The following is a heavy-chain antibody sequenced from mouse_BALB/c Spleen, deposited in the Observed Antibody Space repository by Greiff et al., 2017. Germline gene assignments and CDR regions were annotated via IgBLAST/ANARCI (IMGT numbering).Heavy chain of an antibody. D-gene: IGHD2-1*01. CDR2: IYPYNGGT. V-gene: IGHV1S29*02. CDR1: GYTFTDYN. CDR3: ARGGIYGNYDAMDY. Sequence: VQLQQSGPELVKPGASVKISCKASGYTFTDYNMHWVKQSHGKSLEWIGYIYPYNGGTGYNQKFKSKATLTVDNSSSTAYMELRSLTSEDSAVYYCARGGIYGNYDAMDYWGQGTSVTVSS. J-gene: IGHJ4*01.